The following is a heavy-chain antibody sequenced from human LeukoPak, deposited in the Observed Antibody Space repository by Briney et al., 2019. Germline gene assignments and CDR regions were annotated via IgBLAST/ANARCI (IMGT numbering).Heavy chain of an antibody. D-gene: IGHD3-22*01. V-gene: IGHV3-43*01. J-gene: IGHJ4*02. Sequence: GGSLRLSCAASGFTFEDYTMHWVRQAPGKTLVWVSLVSWDGTTYYTDSVKGRFTISRDNSKNSLYLQMDTLRSEDTAFYYCVKDLSYESSGYVFDSWGQGTLVTVSS. CDR1: GFTFEDYT. CDR2: VSWDGTT. CDR3: VKDLSYESSGYVFDS.